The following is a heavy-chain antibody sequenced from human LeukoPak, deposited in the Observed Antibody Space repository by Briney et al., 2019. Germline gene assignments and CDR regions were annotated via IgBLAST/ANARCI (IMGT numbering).Heavy chain of an antibody. J-gene: IGHJ3*02. CDR1: GFTFSSYG. V-gene: IGHV3-33*01. D-gene: IGHD1-1*01. CDR3: VGAVTNDGPVAFDI. Sequence: GGSLRLSCAASGFTFSSYGMHWVRQAPGKGLEWVAVIWYDGSNKYYAASVKGRFTISRDNSKNTLYLQMNSLRAEDAAVYYCVGAVTNDGPVAFDIWGQGTMVTVSS. CDR2: IWYDGSNK.